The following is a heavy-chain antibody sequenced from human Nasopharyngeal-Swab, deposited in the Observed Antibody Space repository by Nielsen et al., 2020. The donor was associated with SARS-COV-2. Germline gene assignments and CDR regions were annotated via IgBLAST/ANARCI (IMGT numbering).Heavy chain of an antibody. D-gene: IGHD5-12*01. CDR2: IGTAGDT. CDR1: GFTFSSYD. Sequence: GRSLRLSCPASGFTFSSYDMHWVRHAPGKGLEWVSAIGTAGDTYYPGSVKGRFTISRENAKNSLYLQMNSLRAGDTAVYYCARALAPYRGYDYDYYYGMDVWGQGTTVTVSS. CDR3: ARALAPYRGYDYDYYYGMDV. J-gene: IGHJ6*02. V-gene: IGHV3-13*04.